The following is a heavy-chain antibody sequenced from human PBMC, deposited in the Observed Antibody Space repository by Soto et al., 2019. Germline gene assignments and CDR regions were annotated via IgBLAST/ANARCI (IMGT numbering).Heavy chain of an antibody. CDR2: ISGYNGNT. Sequence: ASVKVSCKPSGYTFTSYGISWVRQAPGQGLEWMGWISGYNGNTNYAQKRQGRVTMTTDTSTSTAYRELRSLRSDDTAVYYCARGYGYGVNWYFDLWGRGTLVTVSS. J-gene: IGHJ2*01. V-gene: IGHV1-18*01. CDR3: ARGYGYGVNWYFDL. CDR1: GYTFTSYG. D-gene: IGHD5-18*01.